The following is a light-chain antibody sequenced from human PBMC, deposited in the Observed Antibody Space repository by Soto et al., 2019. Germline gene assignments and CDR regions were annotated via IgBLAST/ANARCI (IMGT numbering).Light chain of an antibody. Sequence: EIVLTRSPGTLSLSPGERATLSCRASQSVSGSYFAWYQQKPGQAPRLLIYDASSRATGIPDRFRGSVSGTDFTLTISRLEPEDFAVYYCLQYGSFAYTFGQGTKLEIK. CDR3: LQYGSFAYT. V-gene: IGKV3-20*01. CDR2: DAS. CDR1: QSVSGSY. J-gene: IGKJ2*01.